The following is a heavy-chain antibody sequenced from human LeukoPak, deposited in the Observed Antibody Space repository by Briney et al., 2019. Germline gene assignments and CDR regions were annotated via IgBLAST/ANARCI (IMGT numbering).Heavy chain of an antibody. CDR2: IKHDGSEK. Sequence: GGSLRLSCAASGFIFTNYFMSWVRQAPGKGLEWVASIKHDGSEKYYVDSVRGRFTISRDNTMNSLYLQMSSLRAEDTAVYYCARGGSRHPSPEDYWGRGTLVTVSS. V-gene: IGHV3-7*03. J-gene: IGHJ4*02. D-gene: IGHD1-1*01. CDR1: GFIFTNYF. CDR3: ARGGSRHPSPEDY.